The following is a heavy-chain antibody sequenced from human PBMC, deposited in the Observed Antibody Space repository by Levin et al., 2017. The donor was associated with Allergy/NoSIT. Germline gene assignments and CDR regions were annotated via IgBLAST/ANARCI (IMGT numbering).Heavy chain of an antibody. Sequence: KISCKASGGTFSSYAISWVRQAPGQGLEWMGGIIPIFGTANYAQKFQGRVTITADESTSTAYMELSSLRSEDTAVYYCARQGGREPYYYYGMDVWGQGTTVTVSS. CDR3: ARQGGREPYYYYGMDV. CDR1: GGTFSSYA. D-gene: IGHD1-26*01. J-gene: IGHJ6*02. CDR2: IIPIFGTA. V-gene: IGHV1-69*01.